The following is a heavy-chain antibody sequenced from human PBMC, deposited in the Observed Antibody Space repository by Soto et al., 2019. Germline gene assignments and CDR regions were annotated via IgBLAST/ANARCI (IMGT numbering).Heavy chain of an antibody. CDR3: AKDRLGATPYYFDY. V-gene: IGHV3-23*01. Sequence: EVQLLESGGGLVQPGGSLRLSCAASGFTFSSYAMSWVRQAPGKGLEWVSAISGSGGTKYYADSVKGRFTISRDNSNNTLYLQMNSLRAADTAFYYCAKDRLGATPYYFDYWGQGTLVTVST. CDR2: ISGSGGTK. J-gene: IGHJ4*02. CDR1: GFTFSSYA. D-gene: IGHD1-26*01.